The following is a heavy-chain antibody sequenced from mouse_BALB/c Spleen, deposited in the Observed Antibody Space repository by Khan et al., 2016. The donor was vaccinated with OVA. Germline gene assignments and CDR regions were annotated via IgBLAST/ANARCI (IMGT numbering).Heavy chain of an antibody. CDR1: GYSITSDYA. CDR2: ISYSGRT. J-gene: IGHJ2*01. Sequence: EVQLQESGPGLVKPSQSLSLTCTVTGYSITSDYAWNWIRQFPGNKLEWMGYISYSGRTSYKPSLKSRISITRDTSTHQSFLQLHSVTTEDTATYYCARSVTITTVVATDFDYWGQGTTLTVSS. V-gene: IGHV3-2*02. D-gene: IGHD1-1*01. CDR3: ARSVTITTVVATDFDY.